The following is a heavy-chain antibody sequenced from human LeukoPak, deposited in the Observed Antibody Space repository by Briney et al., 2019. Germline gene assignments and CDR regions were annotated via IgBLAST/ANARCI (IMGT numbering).Heavy chain of an antibody. CDR1: GDTFSSHS. Sequence: AASVTVSCKASGDTFSSHSLSWVRQAPGQGLEWMGRIISVFGTTNYAQKFQGRLTISADESSRTAYMELSSLRSEDTAVYFCATEWADAFDIWGQGTMVTVSS. CDR2: IISVFGTT. J-gene: IGHJ3*02. D-gene: IGHD1-26*01. V-gene: IGHV1-69*13. CDR3: ATEWADAFDI.